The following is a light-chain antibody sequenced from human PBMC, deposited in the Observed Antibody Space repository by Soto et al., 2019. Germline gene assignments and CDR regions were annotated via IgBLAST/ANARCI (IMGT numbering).Light chain of an antibody. CDR2: SSD. CDR1: TSNIGSNS. V-gene: IGLV1-44*01. CDR3: CSYAGGYTRV. J-gene: IGLJ3*02. Sequence: QSVLTQPPSASGTPGQRVTISCSGSTSNIGSNSVNWYQQLPGTAPKLLLYSSDRRPSGVPDRFSGSKSGTSASLAINGLQPEDEADYYCCSYAGGYTRVFGGGTKLTVL.